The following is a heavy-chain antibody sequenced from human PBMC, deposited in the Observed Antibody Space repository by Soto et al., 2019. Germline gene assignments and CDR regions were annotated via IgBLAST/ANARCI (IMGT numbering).Heavy chain of an antibody. J-gene: IGHJ4*02. CDR2: IYPSGST. D-gene: IGHD2-2*01. CDR1: GGSISSYY. CDR3: ARGRRGSVPAAERPYYFGY. Sequence: PSETLSLTCTVSGGSISSYYWSWIRQPAGKGLEWIGRIYPSGSTNYNPSLKSRVSMSVDTSKNEFSLNLNSVTAADTAVYYCARGRRGSVPAAERPYYFGYWGQGTLVTVSS. V-gene: IGHV4-4*07.